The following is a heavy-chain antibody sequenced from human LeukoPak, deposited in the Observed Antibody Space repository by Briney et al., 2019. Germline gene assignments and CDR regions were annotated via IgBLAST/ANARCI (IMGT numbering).Heavy chain of an antibody. CDR1: AGSFISSSHH. J-gene: IGHJ5*02. D-gene: IGHD6-13*01. CDR3: AKGYSSSWGNWFDP. V-gene: IGHV4-39*07. Sequence: SETLSLTCTVSAGSFISSSHHWGWIRQSPGKGLEWIGEINHSGSTNYNPSLKSRVTISVDTSKNQFSLKLSSVTAADTAVYYCAKGYSSSWGNWFDPWGQGTLVTVSS. CDR2: INHSGST.